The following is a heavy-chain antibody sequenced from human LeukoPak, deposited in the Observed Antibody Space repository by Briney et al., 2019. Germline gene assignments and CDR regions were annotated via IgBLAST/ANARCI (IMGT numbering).Heavy chain of an antibody. Sequence: PGGSLRLSCAASGFTFSSYEMNWVRQAPGKGLEWVSYISSSGGTIYYADSVKGRFTISRDNAKKSLYLQMNSLRAEDTAVYYCARDSFGYWGQGTLVTVSS. V-gene: IGHV3-48*03. CDR3: ARDSFGY. CDR2: ISSSGGTI. CDR1: GFTFSSYE. J-gene: IGHJ4*02.